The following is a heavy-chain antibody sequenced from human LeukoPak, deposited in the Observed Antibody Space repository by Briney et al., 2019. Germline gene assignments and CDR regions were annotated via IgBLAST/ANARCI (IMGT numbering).Heavy chain of an antibody. D-gene: IGHD5-18*01. Sequence: GGSLRLSCAASGFSVSSNYMNWVRQAPGKGLEWVSGISWNSGSIGYADSVKGRFTISRDNAKNSLYLQMNSLRAEDTALYYCAKDIHTAYYYYYMDVWGKGTTVTISS. V-gene: IGHV3-9*01. CDR3: AKDIHTAYYYYYMDV. CDR2: ISWNSGSI. CDR1: GFSVSSNY. J-gene: IGHJ6*03.